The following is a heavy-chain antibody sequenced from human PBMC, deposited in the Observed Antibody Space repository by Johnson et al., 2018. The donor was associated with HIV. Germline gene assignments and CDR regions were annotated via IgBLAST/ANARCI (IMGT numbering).Heavy chain of an antibody. CDR2: TWFDVSNK. V-gene: IGHV3-30*02. CDR1: GITFSNYG. CDR3: AGDLVVAYCGGDCCEAFDI. Sequence: VQLVESGGGVVQPGGSLRLSCAASGITFSNYGMHWVRQAPGKGLEWVAFTWFDVSNKYYSDSVKGRFTISRDISKDTLYLQMNSLTAEDTAVYYCAGDLVVAYCGGDCCEAFDIWGQGTMVTVSS. J-gene: IGHJ3*02. D-gene: IGHD2-21*02.